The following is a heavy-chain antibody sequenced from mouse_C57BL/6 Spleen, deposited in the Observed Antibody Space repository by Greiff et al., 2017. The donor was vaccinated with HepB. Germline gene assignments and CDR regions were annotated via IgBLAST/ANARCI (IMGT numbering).Heavy chain of an antibody. J-gene: IGHJ2*01. V-gene: IGHV5-4*03. Sequence: EVKLQESGGGLVKPGGSLKLSCAASGFTFSSYAMSWVRQTPEKRLEWVATISDGGSYTYYPDNVKGRFTISRDNAKNNLYLQMSHLKSEDTAMYYCARGVYLYGSSFYYFDYWGQGTTLTVSS. CDR1: GFTFSSYA. CDR2: ISDGGSYT. D-gene: IGHD1-1*01. CDR3: ARGVYLYGSSFYYFDY.